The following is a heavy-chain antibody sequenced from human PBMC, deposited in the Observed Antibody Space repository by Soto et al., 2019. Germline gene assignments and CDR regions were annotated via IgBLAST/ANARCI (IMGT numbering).Heavy chain of an antibody. CDR1: GFTFGDYA. Sequence: GGSLRLSCTASGFTFGDYAMSWFRQAPGKGLEWVGFIRSKAYGGTTEYAASVKGRFTISRDDSKSIAYLQMNSLKTEDTAGYYCTRTPDCSSTSCYAHTFDYWGQGTLVTVSS. CDR2: IRSKAYGGTT. J-gene: IGHJ4*02. D-gene: IGHD2-2*01. CDR3: TRTPDCSSTSCYAHTFDY. V-gene: IGHV3-49*03.